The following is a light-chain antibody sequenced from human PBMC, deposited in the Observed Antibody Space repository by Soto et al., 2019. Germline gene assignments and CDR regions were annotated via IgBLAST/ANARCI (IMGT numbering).Light chain of an antibody. J-gene: IGLJ2*01. Sequence: QAVVTQPPSASATPGQRVTISCSGSSSNIGSRTVNWYQQLPGSAPKLLVYNDNQRPSGVPDRFSGSKSGTSASLAISGLQSEDEADYYCAAWDDSLHVIFGGGTKL. CDR3: AAWDDSLHVI. CDR2: NDN. CDR1: SSNIGSRT. V-gene: IGLV1-44*01.